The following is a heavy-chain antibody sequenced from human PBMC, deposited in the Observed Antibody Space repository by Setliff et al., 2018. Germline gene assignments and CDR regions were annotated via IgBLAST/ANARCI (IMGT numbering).Heavy chain of an antibody. J-gene: IGHJ4*02. CDR3: ARKVEQWLTPHFDY. D-gene: IGHD6-19*01. Sequence: PSETLSLTCNVSGASIRNFYWTWIRQPPGKGLEWIGYVRFTGSTNYNPSLKSRVTMSVDVSKSQFSLRLSSVTAADTAVYYCARKVEQWLTPHFDYWGQGALVTVSS. CDR1: GASIRNFY. V-gene: IGHV4-59*01. CDR2: VRFTGST.